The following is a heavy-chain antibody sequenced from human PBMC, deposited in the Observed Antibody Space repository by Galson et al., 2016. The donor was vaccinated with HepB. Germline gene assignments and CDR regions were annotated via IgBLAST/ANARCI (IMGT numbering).Heavy chain of an antibody. V-gene: IGHV5-51*01. CDR3: ARPDYGDYNVDV. J-gene: IGHJ6*02. Sequence: QSGAEVKKPGESLKISCKDSGSSFSNYWIGWVRQLPGKGLEWMGMIFPGDSNTRYSPSFQGQVTISADTSISTVYLQWSSLKASDTAMYYFARPDYGDYNVDVWGQGTTVTVSS. D-gene: IGHD4-17*01. CDR2: IFPGDSNT. CDR1: GSSFSNYW.